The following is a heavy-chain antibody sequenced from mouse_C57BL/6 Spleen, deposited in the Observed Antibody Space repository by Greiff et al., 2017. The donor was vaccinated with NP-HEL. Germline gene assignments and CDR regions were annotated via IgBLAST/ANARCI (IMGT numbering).Heavy chain of an antibody. V-gene: IGHV1-42*01. J-gene: IGHJ3*01. CDR1: GYSFTGYY. CDR3: ARGTVGFAY. D-gene: IGHD1-1*01. Sequence: VQLKQSGPELVKPGASVKISCKASGYSFTGYYMNWVKQSPEKSLEWIREINPSTGGTTYNQKFKAKATLTVDKSSSTAYMQLKSLTSEDSAVYYCARGTVGFAYWGQGTLVTVSA. CDR2: INPSTGGT.